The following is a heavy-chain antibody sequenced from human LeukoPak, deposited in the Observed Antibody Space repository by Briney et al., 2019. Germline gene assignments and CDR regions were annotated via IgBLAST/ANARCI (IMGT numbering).Heavy chain of an antibody. D-gene: IGHD6-13*01. J-gene: IGHJ4*02. V-gene: IGHV3-21*01. Sequence: GGSLRLSCAASGFTFSDYGMNWVRQAPGKGLEWVSAISGSTTYIYYADSVKGRFTISRDNAKNSLYLQMNNLRTDDTAVYYCASHHGYTGTWPFDYWGQGTLVTVSS. CDR2: ISGSTTYI. CDR3: ASHHGYTGTWPFDY. CDR1: GFTFSDYG.